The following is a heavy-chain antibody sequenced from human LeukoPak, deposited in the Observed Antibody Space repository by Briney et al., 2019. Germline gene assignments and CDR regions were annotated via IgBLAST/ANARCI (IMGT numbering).Heavy chain of an antibody. V-gene: IGHV3-7*03. CDR3: AKEGRSLQTY. J-gene: IGHJ4*02. CDR1: GFMFSSNW. CDR2: IKEDGTET. D-gene: IGHD5-24*01. Sequence: EGSLRLSCAASGFMFSSNWMSWVRLAPGKGLEWVANIKEDGTETYYVDSVKGRFTISRDNAKNSLYLQMNSLRVEDTAVYYCAKEGRSLQTYWGQGTLVTVS.